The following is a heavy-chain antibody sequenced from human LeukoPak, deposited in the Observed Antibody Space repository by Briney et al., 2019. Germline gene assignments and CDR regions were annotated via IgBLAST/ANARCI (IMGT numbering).Heavy chain of an antibody. CDR2: TNHSGST. CDR1: GGSFSGYY. D-gene: IGHD3-3*01. V-gene: IGHV4-34*01. CDR3: AKDGMEWLLPVDP. Sequence: SETLSLTCAVYGGSFSGYYWSWIRQPPGKGLEWIGETNHSGSTNYNPSLKSRVTISVDTSKNQFSLKLSSVTAADTAVYYCAKDGMEWLLPVDPWGQGTLSPSPQ. J-gene: IGHJ5*02.